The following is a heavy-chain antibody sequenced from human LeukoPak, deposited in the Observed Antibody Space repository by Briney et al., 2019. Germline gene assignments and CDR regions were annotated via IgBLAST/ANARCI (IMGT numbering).Heavy chain of an antibody. J-gene: IGHJ4*02. D-gene: IGHD3-3*01. CDR2: INPTSCGT. Sequence: GASVKVSCKASGYTFTGYYMHWVRQAPGQGLEWMGWINPTSCGTNYAQKFQGRVTMTRDTSISTAYMELSRLRSDDTAVYYCARCKYSYYDFWSGEPPPLDYWGQGTLVTVSS. V-gene: IGHV1-2*02. CDR1: GYTFTGYY. CDR3: ARCKYSYYDFWSGEPPPLDY.